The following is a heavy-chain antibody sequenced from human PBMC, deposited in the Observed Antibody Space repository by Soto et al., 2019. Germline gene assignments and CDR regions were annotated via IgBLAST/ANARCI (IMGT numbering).Heavy chain of an antibody. J-gene: IGHJ3*02. CDR1: GGSISSGGYS. V-gene: IGHV4-30-2*02. Sequence: SETLSLTCAVSGGSISSGGYSWSWIRQPPGKGLEWIGYIYHSGSTYYNPSLKSRVTISVDTSKNQFSLKLSSVTAADTAVYYCARRYGSAFDIWGQGTMVTVSS. D-gene: IGHD4-17*01. CDR2: IYHSGST. CDR3: ARRYGSAFDI.